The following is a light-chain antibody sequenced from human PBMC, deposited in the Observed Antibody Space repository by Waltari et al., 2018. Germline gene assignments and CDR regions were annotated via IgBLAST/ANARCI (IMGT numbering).Light chain of an antibody. CDR2: DAS. V-gene: IGKV1-33*01. J-gene: IGKJ2*01. Sequence: DIQMTQSPPSLSASVGDRVTITCQASQDINNYVNWYQQKPGKAPKLLIYDASNLETGVPSRFSGSGSGTDFTFTISSLQPEDIAIYYCQQHDNFVYTFGQGTKLEIK. CDR1: QDINNY. CDR3: QQHDNFVYT.